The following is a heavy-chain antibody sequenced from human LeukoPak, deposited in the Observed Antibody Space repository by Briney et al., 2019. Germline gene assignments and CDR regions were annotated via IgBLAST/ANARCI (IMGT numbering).Heavy chain of an antibody. V-gene: IGHV4-4*07. D-gene: IGHD3-3*01. CDR3: ASAHGAYYDFWSGYHTSDAFDI. CDR2: IYTSGST. CDR1: GGSISSYY. J-gene: IGHJ3*02. Sequence: SETLSLTCTVSGGSISSYYWSWIRQPAGKGLEWIGRIYTSGSTNYNPSLKSRVTISVDTSKNQFSLKLSSVTAADTAVYYCASAHGAYYDFWSGYHTSDAFDIWGQGTMVTVSS.